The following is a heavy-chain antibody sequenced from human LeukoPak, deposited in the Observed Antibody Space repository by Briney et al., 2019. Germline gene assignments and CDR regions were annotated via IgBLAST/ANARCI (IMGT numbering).Heavy chain of an antibody. Sequence: GGSLRLSCAASGFTFSSYWMNWARQAPGKGLEWLSYISSGSSSIYYADSVKGRFIISRDNAKNSVYLQMSSLRAEDTAVYYCVREASSSGDLDYWGQGTLVTVSS. D-gene: IGHD6-13*01. CDR3: VREASSSGDLDY. CDR2: ISSGSSSI. CDR1: GFTFSSYW. V-gene: IGHV3-48*04. J-gene: IGHJ4*02.